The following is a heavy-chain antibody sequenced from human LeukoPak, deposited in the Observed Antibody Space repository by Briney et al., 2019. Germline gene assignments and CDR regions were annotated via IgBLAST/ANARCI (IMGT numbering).Heavy chain of an antibody. CDR1: GFTFSSYA. V-gene: IGHV3-23*01. CDR3: ARDLGVWEVPLGADS. CDR2: ISGSGGST. Sequence: PGGSLRLSCAASGFTFSSYAMSWVRQAPGKGLEWVSAISGSGGSTYYADSVKGRFTISRDNSKNSLYLQMESLRTEDTALYYCARDLGVWEVPLGADSWGQGTLVTVSS. J-gene: IGHJ4*02. D-gene: IGHD1-26*01.